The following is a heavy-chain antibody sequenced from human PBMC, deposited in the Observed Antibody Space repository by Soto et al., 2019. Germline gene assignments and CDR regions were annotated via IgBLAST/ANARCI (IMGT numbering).Heavy chain of an antibody. J-gene: IGHJ4*02. CDR3: AREGGTLRGTFDY. CDR1: GGTFSSYA. V-gene: IGHV1-69*01. D-gene: IGHD1-7*01. CDR2: IIPIFGTA. Sequence: SVKVSCKASGGTFSSYAISWGRQAPGQGLEWMGGIIPIFGTANYAQKFQGRVTITADESTSTAYVELSSLRSEDTAVYYCAREGGTLRGTFDYWGQGTLVTVSS.